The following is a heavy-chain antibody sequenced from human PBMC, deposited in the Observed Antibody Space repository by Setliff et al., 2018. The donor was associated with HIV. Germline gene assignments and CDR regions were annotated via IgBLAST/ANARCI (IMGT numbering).Heavy chain of an antibody. CDR2: MNPNSGNT. CDR1: GYTFTSYD. CDR3: AREFWYSSGRGGY. D-gene: IGHD6-19*01. V-gene: IGHV1-8*02. J-gene: IGHJ4*02. Sequence: ASVKVSCKASGYTFTSYDVNWVRQATGQGLEWMGWMNPNSGNTGYAQKFQGRVTMTRNTSISTAYMELSSLRSEDTAVYYCAREFWYSSGRGGYWGQGTLVTVSS.